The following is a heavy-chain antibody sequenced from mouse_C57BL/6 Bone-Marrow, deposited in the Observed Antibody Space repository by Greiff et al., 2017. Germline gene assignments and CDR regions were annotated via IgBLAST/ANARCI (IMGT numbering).Heavy chain of an antibody. V-gene: IGHV1-82*01. CDR2: IYPGDGDT. J-gene: IGHJ2*01. Sequence: QVQLQQPGPELVKPGASVKISCKASGYAFTSSWMNWVKQRPGQGLEWIGRIYPGDGDTNYNGKFKGKDTLTADKSSSTAYMQLSSLTSEDSAVFYYAGTVYFDYWGQGTTLTVSS. CDR3: AGTVYFDY. CDR1: GYAFTSSW.